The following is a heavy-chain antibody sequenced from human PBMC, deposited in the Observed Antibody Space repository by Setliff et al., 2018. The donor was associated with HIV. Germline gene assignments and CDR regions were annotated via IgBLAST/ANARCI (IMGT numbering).Heavy chain of an antibody. Sequence: PSETLSLTCIVSGGSITSSGYNWNWIRQHPGKGLEWIGYIYSSGRTSYNPSLQSRVSISIDTSKNQFSLKLDSVIAADTAVYYCARDEVRYYSGSESARAGMDVWGQGTAVTVSS. CDR3: ARDEVRYYSGSESARAGMDV. D-gene: IGHD3-10*01. J-gene: IGHJ6*02. CDR2: IYSSGRT. V-gene: IGHV4-31*03. CDR1: GGSITSSGYN.